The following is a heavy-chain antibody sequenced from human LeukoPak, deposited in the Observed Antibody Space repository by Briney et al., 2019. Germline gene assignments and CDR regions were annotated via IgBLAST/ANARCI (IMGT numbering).Heavy chain of an antibody. CDR1: GGSFSGYY. Sequence: SETLSLTCAVYGGSFSGYYWSWIRQPPGKGLEWIGEINHSGSTNYNPSLKSRVTISVDTSKNQFSLKLSAVTAADTAVYYCARNTFFCPPYGMDVWGQGTTVTVSS. V-gene: IGHV4-34*01. CDR3: ARNTFFCPPYGMDV. D-gene: IGHD3-3*01. CDR2: INHSGST. J-gene: IGHJ6*02.